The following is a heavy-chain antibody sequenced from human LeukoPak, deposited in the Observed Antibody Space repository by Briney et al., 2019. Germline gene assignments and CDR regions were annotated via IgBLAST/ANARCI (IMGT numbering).Heavy chain of an antibody. V-gene: IGHV1-46*01. CDR1: GYTFTSYY. CDR3: ARDWGSGSPNWFDP. D-gene: IGHD6-19*01. CDR2: INPSGGST. J-gene: IGHJ5*02. Sequence: ASVKVSCKASGYTFTSYYMHWVRQAPGQGLEWMGIINPSGGSTSYAQKLQGRVTMTTDTSTSTAYMELRSLRSDDTAVYYCARDWGSGSPNWFDPWGQGTLVTVSS.